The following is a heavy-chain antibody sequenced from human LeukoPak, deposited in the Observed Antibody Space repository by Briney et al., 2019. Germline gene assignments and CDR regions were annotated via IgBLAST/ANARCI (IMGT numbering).Heavy chain of an antibody. V-gene: IGHV3-30*04. Sequence: AGSLRLSCAASGFTFSSYAMHWVRQAPGKGLEWVAVISYDGSNKYYADSVKGRFTISRDNSKNTLYLQMNSLRAEDTAVYYCARDRSPVGLWFGELLSWGQGTLVTVSS. CDR2: ISYDGSNK. CDR1: GFTFSSYA. CDR3: ARDRSPVGLWFGELLS. D-gene: IGHD3-10*01. J-gene: IGHJ5*02.